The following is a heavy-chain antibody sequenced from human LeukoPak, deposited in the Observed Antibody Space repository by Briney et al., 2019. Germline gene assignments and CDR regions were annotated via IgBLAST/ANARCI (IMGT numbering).Heavy chain of an antibody. D-gene: IGHD3-3*01. CDR1: GFTFDDYA. V-gene: IGHV3-9*01. Sequence: GGSLRLSCAASGFTFDDYAMHWVRQAPGKGLEWVSGISWNSGSIGYADSVKGRFTISRDNAKNSLYLQMNSLRAEDTALCYCAKAQAYYDFWSGSHGPFDYWGQGTLVTVSS. J-gene: IGHJ4*02. CDR3: AKAQAYYDFWSGSHGPFDY. CDR2: ISWNSGSI.